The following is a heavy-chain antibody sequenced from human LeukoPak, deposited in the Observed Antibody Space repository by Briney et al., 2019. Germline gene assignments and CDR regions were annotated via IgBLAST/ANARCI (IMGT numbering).Heavy chain of an antibody. Sequence: SEILSLTCTVSGGSISSYYWSWIRQPPGKGLEWIGYIYYSGGTNYNPSLKSRVTISVDTSKNQFSLKLSSVTAADTAVYFCARGANSGYDRGPFDYWGQGTLVTVSS. J-gene: IGHJ4*02. D-gene: IGHD5-12*01. CDR3: ARGANSGYDRGPFDY. CDR1: GGSISSYY. V-gene: IGHV4-59*01. CDR2: IYYSGGT.